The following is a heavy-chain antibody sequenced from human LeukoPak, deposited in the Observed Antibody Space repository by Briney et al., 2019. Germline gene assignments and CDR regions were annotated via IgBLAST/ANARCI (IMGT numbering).Heavy chain of an antibody. CDR2: ISSSSSTI. Sequence: GGSLRLSCAASGFTFSNYAMSWVRQAPGKGLEWVSAISSSSSTIYYADSVKGRFTISRDNAKNSLYLQMNSLRAEDTAVYYCARGAYYYEDWGQGTLVTVSS. CDR1: GFTFSNYA. V-gene: IGHV3-48*01. CDR3: ARGAYYYED. J-gene: IGHJ4*02. D-gene: IGHD3-22*01.